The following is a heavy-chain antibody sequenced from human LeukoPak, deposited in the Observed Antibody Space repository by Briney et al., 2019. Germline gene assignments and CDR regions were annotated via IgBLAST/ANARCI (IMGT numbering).Heavy chain of an antibody. D-gene: IGHD2-2*02. J-gene: IGHJ4*02. CDR2: IYYSGST. CDR1: GGSISSYY. Sequence: SETLSLTCTVSGGSISSYYWSWVRQPPGKGLEWIGYIYYSGSTNYNPSLKSRVTISVDTSKNQFSLKLSSVTAADTAVYYCARQRRGPSGYCSSTSCYNDYWGQGTLVTVSS. V-gene: IGHV4-59*08. CDR3: ARQRRGPSGYCSSTSCYNDY.